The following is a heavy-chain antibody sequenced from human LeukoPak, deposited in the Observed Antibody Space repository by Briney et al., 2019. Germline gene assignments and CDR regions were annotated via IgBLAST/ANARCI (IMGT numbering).Heavy chain of an antibody. J-gene: IGHJ4*02. D-gene: IGHD1-26*01. CDR1: GFTFSSYA. CDR3: AVRRRSSGSYYLDY. V-gene: IGHV3-23*01. Sequence: GGSLRPSCAASGFTFSSYAMSWVRQAPGKGLEWVSAVSGSGGSTYYADSVKGRFTISRDNSKNTLYLQMNSLRGEDTAVYYCAVRRRSSGSYYLDYWGQGTLVTVSS. CDR2: VSGSGGST.